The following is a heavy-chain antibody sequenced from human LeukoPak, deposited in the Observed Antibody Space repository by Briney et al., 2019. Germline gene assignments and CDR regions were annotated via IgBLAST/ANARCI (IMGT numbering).Heavy chain of an antibody. CDR1: GFTVSSNY. Sequence: GGSLRLSCAASGFTVSSNYMSWVRQAPGKGLEWVSVIYSGGSTYYADSVKGRFTISRDNAKNSLYLQMNSLRAEDTAVYYCARDIASGYSSSWYADDAFDIWGQGTMVTVSS. D-gene: IGHD6-13*01. J-gene: IGHJ3*02. CDR2: IYSGGST. V-gene: IGHV3-53*01. CDR3: ARDIASGYSSSWYADDAFDI.